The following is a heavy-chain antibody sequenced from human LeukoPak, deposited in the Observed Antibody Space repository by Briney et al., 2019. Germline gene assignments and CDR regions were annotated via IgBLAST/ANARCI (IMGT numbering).Heavy chain of an antibody. CDR2: INHSGST. CDR3: ARRGDYLDY. CDR1: GGSFSGYY. Sequence: SETLSLTCAVYGGSFSGYYWSWIRQPPGKGLEWIGEINHSGSTNYNPSLKSRVTISVDTSKNQFSLKLSTVTAADTAVYYCARRGDYLDYWGQGTLVTVSS. J-gene: IGHJ4*02. V-gene: IGHV4-34*01.